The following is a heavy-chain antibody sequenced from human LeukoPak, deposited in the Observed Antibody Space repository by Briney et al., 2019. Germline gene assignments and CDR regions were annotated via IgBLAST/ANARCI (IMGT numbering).Heavy chain of an antibody. CDR1: GGSISSDY. CDR2: IYYSGST. V-gene: IGHV4-59*08. J-gene: IGHJ4*02. D-gene: IGHD6-13*01. Sequence: PSETLSLTCTVSGGSISSDYWSWIRQPPGKGLEWIGYIYYSGSTNYNPSLKSRVTISVDTSKNQFSLKLSSVTAADTAVYYCARHARAAAGNYDYWGQGTLVTVSS. CDR3: ARHARAAAGNYDY.